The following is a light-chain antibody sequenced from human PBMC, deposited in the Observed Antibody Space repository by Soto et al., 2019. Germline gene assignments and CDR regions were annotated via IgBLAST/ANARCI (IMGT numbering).Light chain of an antibody. CDR2: DAS. J-gene: IGKJ5*01. CDR1: QSISNY. CDR3: QQYGSSLIT. Sequence: DIQMTQSPSSLSASVVDRVTITCRASQSISNYLNWYQQKPGKAPKLLIYDASSLQSGVPSRFSGSGSGTDFTLTISRLEPEDFAVYYCQQYGSSLITFGQGTRLEIK. V-gene: IGKV1-39*01.